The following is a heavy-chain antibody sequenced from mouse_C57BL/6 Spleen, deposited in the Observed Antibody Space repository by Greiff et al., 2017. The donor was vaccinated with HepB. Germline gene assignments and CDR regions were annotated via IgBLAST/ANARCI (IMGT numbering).Heavy chain of an antibody. Sequence: QVQLKQSGAELVKPGASVKISCKASGYAFSSYWMNWVKQRPGKGLEWIGQIYPGDGDTNYNGKFKGKATLTADKSSSTAYMQLSSLTSEDSAVYFCARGTTGVATDYFDYWGQGTTLTVSS. D-gene: IGHD1-1*01. CDR2: IYPGDGDT. J-gene: IGHJ2*01. V-gene: IGHV1-80*01. CDR3: ARGTTGVATDYFDY. CDR1: GYAFSSYW.